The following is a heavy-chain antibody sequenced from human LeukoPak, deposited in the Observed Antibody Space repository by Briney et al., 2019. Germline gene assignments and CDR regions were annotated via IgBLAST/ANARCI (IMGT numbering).Heavy chain of an antibody. V-gene: IGHV3-30*18. CDR3: ANLYSSSSFDY. D-gene: IGHD6-13*01. CDR1: GFTFGSYG. J-gene: IGHJ4*02. Sequence: GSLRLSCAASGFTFGSYGMHWVRQAPGKGLEWVAVISYDGSNKYYADSVKGRFTISRDNSKNTLYLQMNSLRAEDTAVYYCANLYSSSSFDYWGQGTLVTVSS. CDR2: ISYDGSNK.